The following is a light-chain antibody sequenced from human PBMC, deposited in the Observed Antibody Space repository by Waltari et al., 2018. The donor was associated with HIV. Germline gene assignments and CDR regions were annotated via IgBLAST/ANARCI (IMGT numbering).Light chain of an antibody. CDR2: RNN. J-gene: IGLJ2*01. Sequence: QSVLTQPPSASGTPGQRVTISCSGSSSNVGSNYVYWYQQLPRTAPNLLLDRNNQRPSGFPGRFSGSTSGISASLAISGLRSEDEADYYCAAWGNSLSLLFGGGTKLTVL. V-gene: IGLV1-47*01. CDR3: AAWGNSLSLL. CDR1: SSNVGSNY.